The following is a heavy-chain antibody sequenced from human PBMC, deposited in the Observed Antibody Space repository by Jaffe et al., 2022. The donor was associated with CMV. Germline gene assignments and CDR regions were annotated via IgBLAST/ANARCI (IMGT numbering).Heavy chain of an antibody. CDR1: GFTFSNAW. J-gene: IGHJ4*02. V-gene: IGHV3-15*01. CDR3: TTDSSSWYDTGILDY. D-gene: IGHD6-13*01. CDR2: IKSKTDGGTT. Sequence: EVQLVESGGGLVKPGGSLRLSCAASGFTFSNAWMSWVRQAPGKGLEWVGRIKSKTDGGTTDYAAPVKGRFTISRDDSKNTLYLQMNSLKTEDTAVYYCTTDSSSWYDTGILDYWGQGTLVTVSS.